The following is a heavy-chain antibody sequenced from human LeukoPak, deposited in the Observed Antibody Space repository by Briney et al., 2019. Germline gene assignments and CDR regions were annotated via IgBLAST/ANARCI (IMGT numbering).Heavy chain of an antibody. Sequence: TGGSLRLSCAASGFTFSSYAMHWVRQAPGKGLEWVAVISYDGSNKYYADSVKGRFTISRDNSKNTLYLQMNSLRAEDTAVYYCAREGEYSSSPIFGYWGQETLVTVSS. CDR2: ISYDGSNK. CDR3: AREGEYSSSPIFGY. V-gene: IGHV3-30-3*01. CDR1: GFTFSSYA. D-gene: IGHD6-6*01. J-gene: IGHJ4*02.